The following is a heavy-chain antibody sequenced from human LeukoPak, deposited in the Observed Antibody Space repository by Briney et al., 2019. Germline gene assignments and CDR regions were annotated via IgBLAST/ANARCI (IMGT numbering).Heavy chain of an antibody. V-gene: IGHV3-21*01. CDR1: GFTLSRYS. Sequence: VGGLCLSFEVSGFTLSRYSMNWVRQAPGKGLEWVCAISTNRDYIYYGDSVKGRFTVSRDNAKNSLYLQMNSLRDEDTALYYCVLAAYSKNW. J-gene: IGHJ2*01. CDR3: VLAAYSKNW. CDR2: ISTNRDYI. D-gene: IGHD6-13*01.